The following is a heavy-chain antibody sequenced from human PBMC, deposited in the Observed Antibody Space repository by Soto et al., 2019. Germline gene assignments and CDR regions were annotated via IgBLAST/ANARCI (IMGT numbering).Heavy chain of an antibody. CDR3: TAEYQQPRAFDI. CDR2: IKSTTDGGTT. D-gene: IGHD6-13*01. CDR1: GFTFSDAW. J-gene: IGHJ3*02. Sequence: PGGSLILSCAASGFTFSDAWMNWVRQAPGKGLEWVGRIKSTTDGGTTDYAAPVKGRFSISRDDSKNTLYLQMNSLKTEDTAVYSCTAEYQQPRAFDIWGQGTMVT. V-gene: IGHV3-15*07.